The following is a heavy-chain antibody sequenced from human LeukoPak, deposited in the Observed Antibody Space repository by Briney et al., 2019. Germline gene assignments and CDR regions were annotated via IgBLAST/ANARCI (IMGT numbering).Heavy chain of an antibody. V-gene: IGHV3-53*01. D-gene: IGHD4-17*01. CDR2: IYSGGST. CDR1: GFTVSSNY. Sequence: PGGSLRLSCAASGFTVSSNYMSWVRQAPGKGLEWVSVIYSGGSTYYADSVKGRFTISRDNAKNSLYLQMNSLRAEDTAVYYCARDFVWHDYGDYASWFDPWGQGTLVTASS. J-gene: IGHJ5*02. CDR3: ARDFVWHDYGDYASWFDP.